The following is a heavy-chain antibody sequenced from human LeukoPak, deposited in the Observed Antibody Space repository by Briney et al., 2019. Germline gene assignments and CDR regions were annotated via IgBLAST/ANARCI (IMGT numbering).Heavy chain of an antibody. CDR1: GFTFSSYG. Sequence: GGSLRLSCAASGFTFSSYGMHWVRQAPGKGLEWVAVISYDGSNKYYADSVKGRFTISRDNSKNTLYLQMNSLRAEDTAVYYCAKSAPSYWGQGTLVTVSS. CDR3: AKSAPSY. V-gene: IGHV3-30*18. CDR2: ISYDGSNK. J-gene: IGHJ4*02.